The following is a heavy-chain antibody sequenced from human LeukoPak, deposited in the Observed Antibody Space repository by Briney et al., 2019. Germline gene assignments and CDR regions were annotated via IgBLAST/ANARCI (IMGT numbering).Heavy chain of an antibody. CDR3: ARGAVRGATNFDY. CDR2: AYYRSKWYI. J-gene: IGHJ4*02. D-gene: IGHD3-10*01. Sequence: SQTLSLTCAISGDSVSGSPAVWNWIRQSPSRGLEWLGRAYYRSKWYIDYAISVKGRITITPDTSKNRFSLQLNSVTPEDTAVYYCARGAVRGATNFDYWGQGTLVTVSS. V-gene: IGHV6-1*01. CDR1: GDSVSGSPAV.